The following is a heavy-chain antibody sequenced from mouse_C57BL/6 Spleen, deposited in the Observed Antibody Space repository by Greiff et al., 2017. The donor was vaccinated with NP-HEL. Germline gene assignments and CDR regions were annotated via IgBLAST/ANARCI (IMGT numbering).Heavy chain of an antibody. CDR3: ARIGYGSSYGYFDY. V-gene: IGHV1-82*01. D-gene: IGHD1-1*01. J-gene: IGHJ2*01. CDR1: GYAFSSSW. CDR2: IYPGDGDT. Sequence: VQLQQSGPELVKPGASVKISCKASGYAFSSSWMNWVKQRPGKGLEWIGRIYPGDGDTNYNGKFKGKATLTADKSSSTAYMQLSSLTSEDSAVYFCARIGYGSSYGYFDYWGQGTTLTVSS.